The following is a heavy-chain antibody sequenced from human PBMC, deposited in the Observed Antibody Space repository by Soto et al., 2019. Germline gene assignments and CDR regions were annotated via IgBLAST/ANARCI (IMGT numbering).Heavy chain of an antibody. D-gene: IGHD2-15*01. Sequence: SGPTRVNPTQTLTLTFSFSGFSLSVYGVRVIWFRQPPGETLEWLALIHWNDDKRYSPYLKSRLTITKDTSKNQVVLTLTNLDPLDTGTYFCAHTKDCSGCLASWGQGILFTVSS. CDR3: AHTKDCSGCLAS. V-gene: IGHV2-5*01. J-gene: IGHJ5*02. CDR2: IHWNDDK. CDR1: GFSLSVYGVR.